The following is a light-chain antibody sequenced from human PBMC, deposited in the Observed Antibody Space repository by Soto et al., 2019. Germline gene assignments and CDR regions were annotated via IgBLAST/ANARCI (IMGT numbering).Light chain of an antibody. J-gene: IGKJ1*01. CDR3: QQYNNWPRT. V-gene: IGKV3-15*01. CDR2: GAS. Sequence: EIVMTQSPAPLSVSPGERATLSCRASQSVSSNLAWYQQKPGQAPRLLIYGASTRATGIPARFSRSGSGTEFTLTISSLQSEDFAVYYCQQYNNWPRTFGQGTKVEIK. CDR1: QSVSSN.